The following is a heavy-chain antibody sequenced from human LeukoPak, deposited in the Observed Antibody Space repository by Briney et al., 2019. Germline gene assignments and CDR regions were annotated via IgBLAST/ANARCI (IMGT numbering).Heavy chain of an antibody. J-gene: IGHJ4*02. V-gene: IGHV1-18*01. D-gene: IGHD5-18*01. CDR2: IRAYNGNT. Sequence: ASVKVSCKASGYTFTSYGISWVRQAPGQGLEWMGWIRAYNGNTNYAQKLQGRVTMNTDTSTSTAYMEMRSLRSDDTAVYYCARDWAEGSYGPDYWGQGTLVTVSS. CDR1: GYTFTSYG. CDR3: ARDWAEGSYGPDY.